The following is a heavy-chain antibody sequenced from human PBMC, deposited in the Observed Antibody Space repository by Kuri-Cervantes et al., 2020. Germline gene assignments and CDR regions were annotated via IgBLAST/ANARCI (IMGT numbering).Heavy chain of an antibody. V-gene: IGHV3-33*08. CDR1: GFTFSSYG. J-gene: IGHJ6*02. CDR3: ARDPRLDYYYGMDV. CDR2: IWYDGSNK. Sequence: GESLKISCTASGFTFSSYGMHWVRQAPGKGLEWVAVIWYDGSNKYYADSVKGRFTISRDNSKNTLYLQMNSLRAEDTAVYYCARDPRLDYYYGMDVWGQGTTVTVSS. D-gene: IGHD6-19*01.